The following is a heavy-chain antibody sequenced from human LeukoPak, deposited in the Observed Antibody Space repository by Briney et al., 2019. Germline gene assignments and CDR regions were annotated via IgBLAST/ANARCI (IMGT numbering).Heavy chain of an antibody. J-gene: IGHJ4*02. CDR3: AKEMKPWMHFDY. D-gene: IGHD5-12*01. CDR1: GFTFSRSA. V-gene: IGHV3-30*18. CDR2: ISHDGSNT. Sequence: PGGSLRLSCAASGFTFSRSAVHWVCQAPGKGLEWVAVISHDGSNTDYTDSVKGRFTISRDNSKNTLYLQMNSLRAEDTAVYYCAKEMKPWMHFDYWGQGTLVTVSS.